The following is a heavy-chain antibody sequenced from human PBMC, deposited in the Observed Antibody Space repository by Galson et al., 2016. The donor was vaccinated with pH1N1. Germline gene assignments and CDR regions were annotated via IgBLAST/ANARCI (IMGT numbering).Heavy chain of an antibody. CDR3: ARETINYDRWSGHYDF. D-gene: IGHD3-3*01. J-gene: IGHJ4*02. Sequence: SLRLSCAASGFTFSSHGMHWVRQAPGKGLEWVAVLWYDGSTKYYADSVKGRFTISRDDSKNTLYLQMNSLTAEDTAVYYCARETINYDRWSGHYDFWGQGTQVIVSS. CDR1: GFTFSSHG. CDR2: LWYDGSTK. V-gene: IGHV3-33*01.